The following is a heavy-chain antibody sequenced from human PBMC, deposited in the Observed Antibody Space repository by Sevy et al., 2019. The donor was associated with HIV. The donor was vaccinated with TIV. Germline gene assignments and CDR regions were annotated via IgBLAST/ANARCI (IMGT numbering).Heavy chain of an antibody. J-gene: IGHJ4*02. Sequence: SETLSLTCTVSGGSISSGGXXWXXXXXHPGXXLXXIXYIYYSGTVYYNPSLKSRVGISVDPSKNQFSLNLSSVTAADTAVYYCARVGGSPRKYYYDTSGYFFDYWGLGTLVTVSS. D-gene: IGHD3-22*01. V-gene: IGHV4-31*03. CDR2: IYYSGTV. CDR3: ARVGGSPRKYYYDTSGYFFDY. CDR1: GGSISSGGXX.